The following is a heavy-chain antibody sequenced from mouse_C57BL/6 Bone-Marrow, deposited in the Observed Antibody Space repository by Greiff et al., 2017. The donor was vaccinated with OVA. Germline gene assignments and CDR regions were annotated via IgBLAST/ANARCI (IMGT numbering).Heavy chain of an antibody. CDR2: ISNLAYSI. V-gene: IGHV5-15*01. CDR3: ARQGGAGYFDY. D-gene: IGHD1-1*02. Sequence: EVKLMESGGGLVQPGGSLKLSCAASGFTFSDYGMAWVRQAPRKGPEWVAFISNLAYSIYYADTVTGRFTISRENAKNTLYLEMSSLRSEDTAMYYCARQGGAGYFDYWGQGTTLTVSS. CDR1: GFTFSDYG. J-gene: IGHJ2*01.